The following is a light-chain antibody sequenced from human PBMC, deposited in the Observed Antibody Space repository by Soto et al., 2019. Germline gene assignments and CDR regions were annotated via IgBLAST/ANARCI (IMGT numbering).Light chain of an antibody. CDR3: ISYTRSSTGV. CDR2: DVI. Sequence: QSVLTQPSSVSGSPGQSITISCTGTSSDVGAYNFVSWYQQHPGKAPKLMIYDVITRPSGVSNRFSGSKSANTASLTISGLQAEDEADYYCISYTRSSTGVFGGGTKLTVL. J-gene: IGLJ2*01. CDR1: SSDVGAYNF. V-gene: IGLV2-14*01.